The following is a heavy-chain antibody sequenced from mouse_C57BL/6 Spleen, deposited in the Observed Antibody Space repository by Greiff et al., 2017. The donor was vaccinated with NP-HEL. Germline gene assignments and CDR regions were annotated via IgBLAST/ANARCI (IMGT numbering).Heavy chain of an antibody. CDR3: ARWGLYSNYFDY. Sequence: VQLQQSGAELVKPGASVKLSCTASGFNIKDYYMHWVKQRTEQGLEWIGRIDPEDGDTKYAPKFQGKATITADTSSNTAYLQLSSLTSEDTAVYYCARWGLYSNYFDYWGQGTTLTVSS. CDR1: GFNIKDYY. J-gene: IGHJ2*01. CDR2: IDPEDGDT. D-gene: IGHD2-5*01. V-gene: IGHV14-2*01.